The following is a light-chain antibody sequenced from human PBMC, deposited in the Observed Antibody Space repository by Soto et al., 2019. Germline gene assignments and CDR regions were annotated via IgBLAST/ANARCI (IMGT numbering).Light chain of an antibody. Sequence: DIVMTQSPDSLAVSLGERATINCKSSQTVLHSSNNKNFLTWYQQKPGQPPKMLISWASTRESGVTDRFSGSGSGTDFTLTISSLQAEDVAVYCCQQYFAAPTFGQGTKVEIK. CDR1: QTVLHSSNNKNF. V-gene: IGKV4-1*01. J-gene: IGKJ1*01. CDR2: WAS. CDR3: QQYFAAPT.